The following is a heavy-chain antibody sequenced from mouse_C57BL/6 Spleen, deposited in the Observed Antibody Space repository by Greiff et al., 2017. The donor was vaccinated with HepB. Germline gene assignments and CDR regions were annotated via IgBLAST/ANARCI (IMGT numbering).Heavy chain of an antibody. V-gene: IGHV1-19*01. D-gene: IGHD1-1*01. CDR1: GYTFTDYY. CDR3: ARSGYYGSQAWFAY. J-gene: IGHJ3*01. Sequence: EVQLQQSGPVLVKPGASVKMSCKASGYTFTDYYMNWVKQSHGKSLEWIGVINPYNGGTSYNQKFKGKATLTVVKSSSTAYMELNSLTSEDSAVYYCARSGYYGSQAWFAYWGQGTLVTVSA. CDR2: INPYNGGT.